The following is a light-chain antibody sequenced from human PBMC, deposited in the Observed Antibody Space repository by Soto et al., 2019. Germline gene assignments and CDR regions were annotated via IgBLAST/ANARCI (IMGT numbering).Light chain of an antibody. V-gene: IGLV4-69*01. CDR3: QTWGTGFQV. CDR2: LNNDGSH. J-gene: IGLJ2*01. Sequence: QSVLTQSPSASASLGASGKLTCTLSSGHSSYAIAWHQMQPGKGPRYLMDLNNDGSHTKGDGIPDRFSGSSSGAERYLIISSLQSEDEADYYCQTWGTGFQVFGGGTQPTVL. CDR1: SGHSSYA.